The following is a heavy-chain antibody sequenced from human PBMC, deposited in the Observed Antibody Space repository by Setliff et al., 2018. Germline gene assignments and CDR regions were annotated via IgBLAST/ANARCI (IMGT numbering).Heavy chain of an antibody. CDR3: ARSRTIAVKGGVFGV. Sequence: KTSETLSLTCTVSGASINSLSWWSWVRQPPGKGLEWIGEIYHDGNDKYTPSVHYSPSLKSRVTISIDKSNNQFSLKLTSMTAADTAVYYCARSRTIAVKGGVFGVWGRGTLVTVSS. CDR1: GASINSLSW. CDR2: IYHDGND. J-gene: IGHJ2*01. D-gene: IGHD6-19*01. V-gene: IGHV4-4*02.